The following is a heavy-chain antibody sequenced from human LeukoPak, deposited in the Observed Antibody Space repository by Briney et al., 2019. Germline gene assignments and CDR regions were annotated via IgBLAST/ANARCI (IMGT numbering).Heavy chain of an antibody. J-gene: IGHJ3*02. CDR3: ARTTMIVVASAFDI. CDR2: IYYSGST. CDR1: GGSISSYY. V-gene: IGHV4-59*01. D-gene: IGHD3-22*01. Sequence: SETLSLTCTVSGGSISSYYWSWIRQPPGKGLEWIGYIYYSGSTNYNPSLKSRVTISVDTSKNQFSPKLSSVTAADTAVYYCARTTMIVVASAFDIWGQGTMVTVSS.